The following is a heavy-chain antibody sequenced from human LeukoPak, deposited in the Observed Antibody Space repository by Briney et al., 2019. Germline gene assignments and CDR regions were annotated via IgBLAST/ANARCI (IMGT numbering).Heavy chain of an antibody. CDR1: GFTFSSYG. CDR3: ARGYGDYSLDY. D-gene: IGHD4-17*01. J-gene: IGHJ4*02. Sequence: GGSLRLSCAASGFTFSSYGMHWVRQAPGKGLEWVAVIWYDGSNKYYADSVKGRFTISRDNSKNTVYLQMNSLRAEDTAVYYRARGYGDYSLDYWGQGTLVTVSS. CDR2: IWYDGSNK. V-gene: IGHV3-33*01.